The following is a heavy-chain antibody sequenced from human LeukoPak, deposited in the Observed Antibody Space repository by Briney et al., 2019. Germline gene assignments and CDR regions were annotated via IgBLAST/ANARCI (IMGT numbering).Heavy chain of an antibody. V-gene: IGHV4-59*01. CDR1: GGSFSGYY. CDR3: ARSLGIQNWNDDTFDY. Sequence: SETLSLTCAVYGGSFSGYYWSWIRQPPGKGLEWIGYIYYSGSTNYNPSLKSRVTISVDTSKNQFSLKLSSVTAADTAVYYCARSLGIQNWNDDTFDYWGQGTLVTVSS. D-gene: IGHD1-1*01. CDR2: IYYSGST. J-gene: IGHJ4*02.